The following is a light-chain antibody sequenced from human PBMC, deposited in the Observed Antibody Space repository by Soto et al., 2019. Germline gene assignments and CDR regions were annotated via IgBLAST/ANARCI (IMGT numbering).Light chain of an antibody. V-gene: IGLV1-51*01. J-gene: IGLJ2*01. CDR2: DNN. CDR3: GTWDSSLSAGV. Sequence: QSVLTQPPSVSAAPGQKVTISCSGSSSNIGNNYVSWYQQLPGTAPKLLIYDNNKRPSGIPDRFSGSKSGTSATLGITGVQTGDEAEYYCGTWDSSLSAGVFGGGTKLPS. CDR1: SSNIGNNY.